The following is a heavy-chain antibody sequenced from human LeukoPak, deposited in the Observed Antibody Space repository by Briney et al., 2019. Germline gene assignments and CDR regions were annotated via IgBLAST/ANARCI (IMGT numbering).Heavy chain of an antibody. CDR2: ISGSGGST. V-gene: IGHV3-23*01. D-gene: IGHD3-3*01. J-gene: IGHJ4*02. CDR3: ATLGEWLLSYYFDY. CDR1: GFTFSSYA. Sequence: GGSLRLSCAASGFTFSSYAMSWVRQAPGKGLEWVSAISGSGGSTYYADSVKGWFTISRDNSKNTLYLQVNSLRAEDTAVYYCATLGEWLLSYYFDYWGQGTLVTVSS.